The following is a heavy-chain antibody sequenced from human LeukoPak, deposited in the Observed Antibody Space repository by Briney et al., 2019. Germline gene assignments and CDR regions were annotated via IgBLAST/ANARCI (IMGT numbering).Heavy chain of an antibody. Sequence: PGGSLRLSCAASGFTFSNAWMRWVRQAPGKGLEWVGRIKSKTDGGTTDYAAPVKGRFTLSRDDSQNTLYLQMNSLKTEDTAVYYCTTDGSDSSGYTYYFDYWGQGTLVTVSS. CDR3: TTDGSDSSGYTYYFDY. CDR1: GFTFSNAW. J-gene: IGHJ4*02. V-gene: IGHV3-15*01. CDR2: IKSKTDGGTT. D-gene: IGHD3-22*01.